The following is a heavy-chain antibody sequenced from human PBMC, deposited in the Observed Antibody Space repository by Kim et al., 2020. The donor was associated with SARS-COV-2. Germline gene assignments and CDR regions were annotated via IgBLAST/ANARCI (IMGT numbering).Heavy chain of an antibody. V-gene: IGHV1-3*01. CDR3: ARDGTTRNGGYYFDY. Sequence: QKFQGKITIPRDTSATTAYMELSSLGSEDTAVYYCARDGTTRNGGYYFDYWGQGALVTVSS. J-gene: IGHJ4*02. D-gene: IGHD1-1*01.